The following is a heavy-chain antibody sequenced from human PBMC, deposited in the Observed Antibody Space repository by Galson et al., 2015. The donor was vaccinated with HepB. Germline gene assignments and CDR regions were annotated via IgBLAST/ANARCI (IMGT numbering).Heavy chain of an antibody. J-gene: IGHJ6*03. CDR2: TYYRSKWYN. CDR3: ARGKVRRGYYYYYMDV. V-gene: IGHV6-1*01. CDR1: GDSVSSNSAA. D-gene: IGHD4/OR15-4a*01. Sequence: CAISGDSVSSNSAAWNWIRQSPSRGLEWLGRTYYRSKWYNDYAVSVKSRITINPDTSKNQFSLQLNSVTPEDTAVYYCARGKVRRGYYYYYMDVWGKGTTVTVSS.